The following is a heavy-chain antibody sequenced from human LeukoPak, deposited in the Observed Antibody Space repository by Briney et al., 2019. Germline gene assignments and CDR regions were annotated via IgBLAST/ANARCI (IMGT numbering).Heavy chain of an antibody. CDR1: GFNFSSYW. D-gene: IGHD5-12*01. J-gene: IGHJ4*02. CDR2: INYDGTTT. CDR3: GRGRLLGYSGYVIDY. Sequence: PGGSLRLSCAASGFNFSSYWMHWVRQAPGKGLVWISRINYDGTTTGYADSVKGRFTISRDNAKNTLYLQMNSLRAEDTAAFYCGRGRLLGYSGYVIDYWGQGTPITVSS. V-gene: IGHV3-74*01.